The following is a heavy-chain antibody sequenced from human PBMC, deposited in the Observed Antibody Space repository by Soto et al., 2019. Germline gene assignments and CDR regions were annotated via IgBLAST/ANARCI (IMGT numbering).Heavy chain of an antibody. CDR1: GYSFTSYW. J-gene: IGHJ6*02. CDR2: IYPGDSDT. D-gene: IGHD3-22*01. CDR3: TTDSGSSGYFGYGMDV. V-gene: IGHV5-51*01. Sequence: GESLKISCKGSGYSFTSYWIGWVRQMPGKGLEWMGIIYPGDSDTRYSPSFQGQVTISADKSISTAYLQMNSLKTEDTAVYYCTTDSGSSGYFGYGMDVWGQGTTVTVSS.